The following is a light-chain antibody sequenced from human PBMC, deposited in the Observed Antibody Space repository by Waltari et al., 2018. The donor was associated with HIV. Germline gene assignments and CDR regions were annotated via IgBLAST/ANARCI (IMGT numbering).Light chain of an antibody. V-gene: IGKV3-15*01. CDR3: QQYNSWPRT. J-gene: IGKJ1*01. Sequence: DIVMTQSPATLSVSPGERVTLPCRASQSISGNLAWYQQRRGQAPRLLIYGSYTRASGIPARFSGSGSGPEFSLTISSLQSEDFAIYYCQQYNSWPRTFGQGTKLEI. CDR1: QSISGN. CDR2: GSY.